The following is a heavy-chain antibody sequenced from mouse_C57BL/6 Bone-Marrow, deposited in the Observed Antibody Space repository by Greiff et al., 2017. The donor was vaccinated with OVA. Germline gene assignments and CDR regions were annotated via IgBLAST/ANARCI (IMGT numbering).Heavy chain of an antibody. CDR1: GYTFTSYW. CDR3: ASLYYYGSSWGFAY. V-gene: IGHV1-64*01. D-gene: IGHD1-1*01. Sequence: QVQLQQPGAELVKPGASVKLSCKASGYTFTSYWMHWVKQRPGQGLEWIGMIHPNSGSTNYNEKFKSKATLTVDKSSSTAYMQLSSLTSEDSAVYYCASLYYYGSSWGFAYWGQGTLVTVSA. J-gene: IGHJ3*01. CDR2: IHPNSGST.